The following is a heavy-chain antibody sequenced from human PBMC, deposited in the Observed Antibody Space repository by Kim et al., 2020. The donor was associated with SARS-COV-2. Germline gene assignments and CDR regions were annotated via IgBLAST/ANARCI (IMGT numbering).Heavy chain of an antibody. J-gene: IGHJ6*02. D-gene: IGHD2-8*01. V-gene: IGHV1-3*01. Sequence: YSQKFPARDTITRDTSASTAFMELSSLRSEDTAVYYCAKVLRTIYYGMDVWGQGTTVTVSS. CDR3: AKVLRTIYYGMDV.